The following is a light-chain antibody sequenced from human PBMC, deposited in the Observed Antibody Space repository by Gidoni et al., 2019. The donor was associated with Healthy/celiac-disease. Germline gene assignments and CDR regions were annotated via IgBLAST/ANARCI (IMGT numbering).Light chain of an antibody. J-gene: IGKJ2*04. CDR1: QSVSSY. V-gene: IGKV3-11*01. Sequence: EIVFTQSPATLSLSPGERATLSCRASQSVSSYLAWYQQKPGQAPRLLIYDASKRATGIPARFSGSGSGTDFTLTISSLEPEDFAVYYCQQRSNWPLMCSFGQGTKLEIK. CDR3: QQRSNWPLMCS. CDR2: DAS.